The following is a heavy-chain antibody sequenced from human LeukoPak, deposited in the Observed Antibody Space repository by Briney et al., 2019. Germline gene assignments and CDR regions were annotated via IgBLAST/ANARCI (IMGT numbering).Heavy chain of an antibody. V-gene: IGHV3-7*01. Sequence: GGSLRLSCAASGFIFSNYWMSWVRQAPGKGLEWVANLKEDGSEEFSVDCVKGRFTISRDNAKNSLYLQLNNLRVEDTAVYYCARDLKSRAPGDDYWGQGTLVTVSS. CDR2: LKEDGSEE. CDR1: GFIFSNYW. D-gene: IGHD1-26*01. J-gene: IGHJ4*02. CDR3: ARDLKSRAPGDDY.